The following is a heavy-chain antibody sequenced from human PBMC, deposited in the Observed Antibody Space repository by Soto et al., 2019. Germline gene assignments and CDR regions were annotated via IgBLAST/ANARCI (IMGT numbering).Heavy chain of an antibody. J-gene: IGHJ4*02. CDR1: GGSFSGYY. V-gene: IGHV4-34*01. D-gene: IGHD2-2*01. CDR3: ASLYCCSTRCYLLDY. CDR2: INHSGST. Sequence: SETLSLTCAVYGGSFSGYYWSWIRQPPGKGLEWIGEINHSGSTNYNPSLKSRVTISVDTSKNQFSLKLSSVTAADTAVYYCASLYCCSTRCYLLDYWGQGTLVPVSS.